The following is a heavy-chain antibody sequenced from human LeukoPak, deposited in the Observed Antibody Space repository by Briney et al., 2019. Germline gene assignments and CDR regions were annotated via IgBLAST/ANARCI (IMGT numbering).Heavy chain of an antibody. D-gene: IGHD2-8*01. CDR2: IWYDGSNK. Sequence: GGSLRLSCAASGFTFSSYGMHWVRQAPGKGLEWVAVIWYDGSNKYYADSVKGRFTISRDNSKNTLYLQMNSLRAEDTAVYYCAKISSGMLGLDYWGQGTLVTVSS. J-gene: IGHJ4*02. CDR3: AKISSGMLGLDY. CDR1: GFTFSSYG. V-gene: IGHV3-30*02.